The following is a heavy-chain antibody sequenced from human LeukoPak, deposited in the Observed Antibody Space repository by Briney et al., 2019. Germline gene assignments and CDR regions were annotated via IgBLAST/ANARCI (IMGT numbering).Heavy chain of an antibody. CDR2: IKSKTDGGTT. J-gene: IGHJ6*02. CDR1: GFTFSNAW. D-gene: IGHD3-10*01. Sequence: PGGSLRLSCAASGFTFSNAWMSWVRQAPGKGLEWVGRIKSKTDGGTTDYAAPVKGRFTISRDDSKNTLYLQMNSLKTEDTAVYYCTTDRGGDYYYGMDVWGQGTTVTVSS. CDR3: TTDRGGDYYYGMDV. V-gene: IGHV3-15*01.